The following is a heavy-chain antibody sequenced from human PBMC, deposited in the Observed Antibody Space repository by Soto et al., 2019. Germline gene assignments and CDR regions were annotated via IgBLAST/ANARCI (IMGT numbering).Heavy chain of an antibody. J-gene: IGHJ6*02. CDR2: IGGSGGNT. CDR1: GFTFNNYA. CDR3: AKETSLSGRCYGMDV. Sequence: EVQLLESGGGLVQPGGSLRLSCAASGFTFNNYAMSWVRQAPGKGLEWVSAIGGSGGNTYYADSVKGRFTISRDNSKKTRDLQMRSLRAEDTAVYYCAKETSLSGRCYGMDVWGQGTTVTVSS. V-gene: IGHV3-23*01. D-gene: IGHD1-26*01.